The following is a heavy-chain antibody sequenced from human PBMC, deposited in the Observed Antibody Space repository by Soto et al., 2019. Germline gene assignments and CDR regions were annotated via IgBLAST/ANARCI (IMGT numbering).Heavy chain of an antibody. CDR2: ISYDGSSK. CDR3: PREGGSYLRSIDY. D-gene: IGHD1-26*01. J-gene: IGHJ4*02. V-gene: IGHV3-30-3*01. CDR1: GFTFSSYA. Sequence: GGSLRLSCAASGFTFSSYAMHWVRQAPGKGLEWVAVISYDGSSKYYADSVKGRFTISRDNSKNTLYLQMNSLRAEDTAVYYCPREGGSYLRSIDYWGQGTLVTVSS.